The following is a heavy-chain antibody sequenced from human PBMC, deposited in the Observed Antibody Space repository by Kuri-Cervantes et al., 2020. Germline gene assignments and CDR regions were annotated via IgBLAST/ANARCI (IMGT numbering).Heavy chain of an antibody. J-gene: IGHJ6*02. Sequence: ASVKVSCKASGYTFTSYYMHWVRQAPGQGLEWMGIINPSGGSTSYAQKFQGRVTMTRDTSTSTVYMELSSLRSEDMAVYYCARHGDDYGDYRSGVNYYYYYGMDVWGQGTTVTVSS. V-gene: IGHV1-46*01. CDR1: GYTFTSYY. D-gene: IGHD4-17*01. CDR3: ARHGDDYGDYRSGVNYYYYYGMDV. CDR2: INPSGGST.